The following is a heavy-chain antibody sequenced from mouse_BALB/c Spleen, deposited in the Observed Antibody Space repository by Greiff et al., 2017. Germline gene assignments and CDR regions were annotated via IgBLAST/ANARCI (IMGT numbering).Heavy chain of an antibody. D-gene: IGHD1-1*02. CDR3: EREGYYGQKLFAY. CDR2: ISSGGSYT. J-gene: IGHJ3*01. CDR1: GFTFSSYA. Sequence: EVKLVESGGGLVKPGGSLKLSCAASGFTFSSYAMSWVRQSPEKRLEWVAEISSGGSYTYYPDTVTGRFTISRDNAKNTLYLEMSSLRSEDTAMYYCEREGYYGQKLFAYWGQGTLVTVSA. V-gene: IGHV5-9-4*01.